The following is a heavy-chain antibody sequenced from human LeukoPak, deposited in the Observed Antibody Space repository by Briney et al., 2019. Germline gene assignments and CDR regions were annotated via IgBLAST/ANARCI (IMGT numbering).Heavy chain of an antibody. Sequence: PGGSLRLSCAASGFTVSSNYMSWVRQAPGKGLEWVSVIYSGGSIYYADSVKGRFTISRDNSKNTLYLQMNSLRAEDTAVYYCARGSWIQLWLIFDYWGQGTLVTVSS. CDR2: IYSGGSI. CDR3: ARGSWIQLWLIFDY. CDR1: GFTVSSNY. J-gene: IGHJ4*02. V-gene: IGHV3-66*01. D-gene: IGHD5-18*01.